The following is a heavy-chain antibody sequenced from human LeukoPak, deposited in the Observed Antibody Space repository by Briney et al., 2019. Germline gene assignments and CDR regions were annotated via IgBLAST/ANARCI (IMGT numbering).Heavy chain of an antibody. CDR1: GGSFSGYY. V-gene: IGHV4-34*01. D-gene: IGHD3-3*01. CDR3: ARGVNDFWSGYGGIFDY. J-gene: IGHJ4*02. CDR2: ISHSGST. Sequence: SETLSLTCAVYGGSFSGYYWSWIRQPPGKGLEWIGEISHSGSTNYSPSLKSRVTISVDTSKNHFSLKLSSVTAADTAVYYCARGVNDFWSGYGGIFDYWGQGTLVTVSS.